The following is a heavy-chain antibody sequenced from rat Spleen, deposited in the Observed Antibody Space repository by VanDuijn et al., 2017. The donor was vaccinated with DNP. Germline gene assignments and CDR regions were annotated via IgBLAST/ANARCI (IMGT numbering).Heavy chain of an antibody. D-gene: IGHD2-1*01. CDR3: ASLYLGY. J-gene: IGHJ2*01. CDR2: ISNDGGTT. V-gene: IGHV5-22*01. Sequence: EVKLVESGGGLVQPGRSLKLSCAASGFTFSDYYMAWVRQAPTKGLEWVAYISNDGGTTYYGNSVKGRFTISRDNAKSTLYLQMNSLRSEDMATYYCASLYLGYWGQGVMVTVSS. CDR1: GFTFSDYY.